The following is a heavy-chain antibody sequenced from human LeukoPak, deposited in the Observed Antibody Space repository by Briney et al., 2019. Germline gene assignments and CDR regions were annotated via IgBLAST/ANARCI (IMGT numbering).Heavy chain of an antibody. CDR1: GGSFSGYY. Sequence: PSETLSLTCAVYGGSFSGYYWSWIRQPPGKGLEWIGEINHSGSTNYNPSLKSRVTISVDTSKNQFSLKLSSVTAADTAVYYCARGVGTLLYYYYYGMDVWGQGTTDTVSS. J-gene: IGHJ6*02. D-gene: IGHD6-13*01. V-gene: IGHV4-34*01. CDR3: ARGVGTLLYYYYYGMDV. CDR2: INHSGST.